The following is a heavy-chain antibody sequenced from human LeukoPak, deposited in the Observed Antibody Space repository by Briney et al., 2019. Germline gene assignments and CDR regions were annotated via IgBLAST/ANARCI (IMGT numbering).Heavy chain of an antibody. V-gene: IGHV7-4-1*02. D-gene: IGHD3-3*01. Sequence: ASVKVSCKASGYTFTSYAMNWVRQAPGQGLEWMGWINTNTGNPTYAQGFTGRFVFSLDTSVSTAYLQISSLKAEDTAVYYCAGDTYDFWSGYCQFDYWGQGTLVTVSS. CDR2: INTNTGNP. CDR1: GYTFTSYA. J-gene: IGHJ4*02. CDR3: AGDTYDFWSGYCQFDY.